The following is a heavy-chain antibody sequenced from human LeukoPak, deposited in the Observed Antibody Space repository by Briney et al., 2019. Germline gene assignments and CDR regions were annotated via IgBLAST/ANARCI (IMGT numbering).Heavy chain of an antibody. D-gene: IGHD6-13*01. J-gene: IGHJ3*02. CDR1: GYTFTSYY. CDR3: ERYGFSTVWQGGWHAFDI. V-gene: IGHV1-46*01. CDR2: INPTTGDT. Sequence: GASVKVSCKASGYTFTSYYMHWVRQAPGQGLEWMGIINPTTGDTTYAQKFQGRLTMTRDMSTSTVYMELSSLTSEDTAVFYCERYGFSTVWQGGWHAFDIWGQGTVVTVSS.